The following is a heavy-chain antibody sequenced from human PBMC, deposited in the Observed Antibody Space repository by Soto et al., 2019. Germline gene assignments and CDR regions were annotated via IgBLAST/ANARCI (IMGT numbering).Heavy chain of an antibody. CDR1: GGSISSNSYY. CDR3: AREKDFWSADP. J-gene: IGHJ5*02. V-gene: IGHV4-39*02. CDR2: MYYSGAT. Sequence: PSETLSLTCTVSGGSISSNSYYWDWIRQPPGKGLEWIGSMYYSGATYHNPSLQSRVTISVDTSKNQFSLHLSSVTAADTAVYFCAREKDFWSADPWGQGTLVTV. D-gene: IGHD3-3*01.